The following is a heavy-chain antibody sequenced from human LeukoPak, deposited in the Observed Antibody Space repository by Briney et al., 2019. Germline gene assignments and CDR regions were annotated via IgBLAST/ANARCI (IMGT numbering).Heavy chain of an antibody. V-gene: IGHV1-2*02. J-gene: IGHJ4*02. CDR2: IGPNSGDT. Sequence: ASVTVSSTATGYTFTAYYILWVRRAPGQGLEWMGWIGPNSGDTNYAQNFQGRVTMTRDTSSSTVYMELSRLTSDDTAVYYCARKYDSSWYHYFDYWGQGPLVSVSS. CDR1: GYTFTAYY. D-gene: IGHD6-13*01. CDR3: ARKYDSSWYHYFDY.